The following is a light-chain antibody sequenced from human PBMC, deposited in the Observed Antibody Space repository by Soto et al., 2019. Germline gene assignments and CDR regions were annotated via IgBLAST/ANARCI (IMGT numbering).Light chain of an antibody. CDR3: SSYRGTSTLEV. V-gene: IGLV2-14*03. Sequence: QSALTQPASVSGSPGQSIIISCTGTSSDIGGYNYVSWYQHRPGKGPKLIIYDITSRPSGVSDRFSGSKSGITASLTISGLQPEDEADYYCSSYRGTSTLEVFGTGTKVTVL. CDR1: SSDIGGYNY. J-gene: IGLJ1*01. CDR2: DIT.